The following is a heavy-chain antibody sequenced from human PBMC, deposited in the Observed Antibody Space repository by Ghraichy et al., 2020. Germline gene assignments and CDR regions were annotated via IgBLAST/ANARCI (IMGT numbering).Heavy chain of an antibody. Sequence: GALNISCVGSGFTFSGYNLNWVRQSPGKGLEWVSYITSSSRTIFYADSVKGRFTISRDNAQNSLYLQMNSLRDEDTAVYYCARASTVVRFYYYDGMDVWGQGTTVTVSS. CDR2: ITSSSRTI. CDR3: ARASTVVRFYYYDGMDV. D-gene: IGHD4-23*01. CDR1: GFTFSGYN. V-gene: IGHV3-48*02. J-gene: IGHJ6*02.